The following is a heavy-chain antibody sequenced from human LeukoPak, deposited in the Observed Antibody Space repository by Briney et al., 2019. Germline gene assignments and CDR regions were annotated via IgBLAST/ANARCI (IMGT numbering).Heavy chain of an antibody. Sequence: GGSLRLSCAASGFTFDDYAMHWVRQAPGKGLEWVSSISSSSSYIYYTDSVKGRFTLSRDNSKNTLYLQMNSLRAEDTAVYYCAKDGQYSSSSPYYFDYWGQGTLVTVSS. V-gene: IGHV3-21*04. CDR3: AKDGQYSSSSPYYFDY. CDR1: GFTFDDYA. J-gene: IGHJ4*02. CDR2: ISSSSSYI. D-gene: IGHD6-6*01.